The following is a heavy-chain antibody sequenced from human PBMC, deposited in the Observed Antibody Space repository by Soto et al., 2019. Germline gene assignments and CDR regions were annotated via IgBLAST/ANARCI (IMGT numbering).Heavy chain of an antibody. Sequence: QLQLQESGPGLVKPSETLSLTCTVSGGSISSSSYYWGWIRQPPGKGLEWIGSIYYSGSTYYNPSLKSRVTISVDTSKNQFSLKLSSVTAADTAVYYCATLDRDSSGSRYYFDYWGQGTLVTVSS. D-gene: IGHD6-19*01. J-gene: IGHJ4*02. CDR2: IYYSGST. CDR3: ATLDRDSSGSRYYFDY. V-gene: IGHV4-39*01. CDR1: GGSISSSSYY.